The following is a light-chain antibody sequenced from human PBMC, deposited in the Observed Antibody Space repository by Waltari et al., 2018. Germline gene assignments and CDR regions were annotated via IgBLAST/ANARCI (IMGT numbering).Light chain of an antibody. CDR2: DAS. Sequence: DLQMTQSPSPLSASVGDRVPITCQASQDINTNLNWYQQKPGKAPKFLIYDASNVETGVPSRFSGSGSGTDFTLTISSLQPEDFATYYCQQCDSLPYSFGQGTKLE. CDR1: QDINTN. J-gene: IGKJ2*03. CDR3: QQCDSLPYS. V-gene: IGKV1-33*01.